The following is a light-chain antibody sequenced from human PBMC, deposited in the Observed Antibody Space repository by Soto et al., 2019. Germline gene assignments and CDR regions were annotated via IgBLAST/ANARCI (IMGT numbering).Light chain of an antibody. Sequence: EIVLTQSPATLSLSPGERATLSCRASQSVSSYLAWYQQKPGQAPRLLIYDASNRATGIPARFSGSVSGTDFTLTISGLEPEDFAVYYCQQRASWITFGQGTRLEI. CDR2: DAS. V-gene: IGKV3-11*01. CDR3: QQRASWIT. J-gene: IGKJ5*01. CDR1: QSVSSY.